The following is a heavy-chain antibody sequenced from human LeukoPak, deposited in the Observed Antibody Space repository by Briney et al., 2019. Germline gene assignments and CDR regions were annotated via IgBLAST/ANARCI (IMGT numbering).Heavy chain of an antibody. Sequence: GGSLRLSCAASGFTFSSYEMNWVRQAPGKGLEWVSVIYSGGSTYYADSVKGRFTISRDNSKNTLYLQMNSLRAEDTAVYYCARGRDGALDIWGQGTMVTVSS. CDR1: GFTFSSYE. D-gene: IGHD5-24*01. V-gene: IGHV3-66*01. J-gene: IGHJ3*02. CDR3: ARGRDGALDI. CDR2: IYSGGST.